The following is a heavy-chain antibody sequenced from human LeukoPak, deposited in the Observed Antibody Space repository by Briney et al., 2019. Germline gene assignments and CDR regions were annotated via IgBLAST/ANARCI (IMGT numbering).Heavy chain of an antibody. CDR1: GYNFANSW. J-gene: IGHJ4*02. CDR3: ARSGSSDSHFDY. CDR2: ICPGDSDA. Sequence: GESLKISCKGSGYNFANSWIGWVRQMPGKGLEWMGMICPGDSDARYSPSFQGQVTISADKSISTAYLQWSSLKASDTAMYYCARSGSSDSHFDYWGQGTLVTVSS. D-gene: IGHD1-26*01. V-gene: IGHV5-51*01.